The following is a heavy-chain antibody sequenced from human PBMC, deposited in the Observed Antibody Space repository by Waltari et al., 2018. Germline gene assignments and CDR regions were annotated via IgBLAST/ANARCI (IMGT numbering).Heavy chain of an antibody. Sequence: QVHLQQWGAGLLKPSETLSPTCAVSGGSFSGYFWSWFRQPPGKGLEWLGEINHSGYTNYNPSLKSRVTISVDTSKNQFSLKLSSVTAADTAVYYCAREGRAAAGTDYWSQGTLVTVSS. CDR2: INHSGYT. J-gene: IGHJ4*02. CDR1: GGSFSGYF. CDR3: AREGRAAAGTDY. D-gene: IGHD6-13*01. V-gene: IGHV4-34*02.